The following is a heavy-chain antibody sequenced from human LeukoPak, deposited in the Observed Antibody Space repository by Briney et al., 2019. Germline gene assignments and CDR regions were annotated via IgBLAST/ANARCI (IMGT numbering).Heavy chain of an antibody. J-gene: IGHJ4*02. CDR3: AGHRRLADFDY. V-gene: IGHV4-4*07. CDR2: IYTSGST. Sequence: KSSETLSLTCTVSGGSISSYFWSWIRQPAGKGLEWIGRIYTSGSTNYNPSLKSRVTISEDTSKSQFSLKLSSVTAADTAVYYCAGHRRLADFDYWGQGTLVTVSS. D-gene: IGHD3-9*01. CDR1: GGSISSYF.